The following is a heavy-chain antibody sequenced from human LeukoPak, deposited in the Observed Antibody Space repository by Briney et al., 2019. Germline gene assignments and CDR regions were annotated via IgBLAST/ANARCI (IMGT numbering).Heavy chain of an antibody. Sequence: ASVKVSCRASGGTFSSYAISWVRQAPGQGLEWMGGIIPIFGTANYAQKFQGRVAITADESTSTAYMELSSLRSEDTAVYYCAGTRSSGYLTFDYWGQGILVTVSS. D-gene: IGHD3-22*01. CDR3: AGTRSSGYLTFDY. CDR1: GGTFSSYA. J-gene: IGHJ4*02. CDR2: IIPIFGTA. V-gene: IGHV1-69*13.